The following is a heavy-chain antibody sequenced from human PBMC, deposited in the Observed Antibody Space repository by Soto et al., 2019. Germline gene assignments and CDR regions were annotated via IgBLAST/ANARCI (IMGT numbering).Heavy chain of an antibody. D-gene: IGHD2-2*01. CDR2: IYYSGST. CDR3: ARTIVVVPAAISWFDP. CDR1: GGSISSGGYY. J-gene: IGHJ5*02. Sequence: PSETLSLTCTVSGGSISSGGYYWSWIRQHPGKGLEWIGYIYYSGSTYYNPSLKSRVTISVDTSKNQFSLKLSSVTAADTAVYYCARTIVVVPAAISWFDPWGQGTLVTVSS. V-gene: IGHV4-31*03.